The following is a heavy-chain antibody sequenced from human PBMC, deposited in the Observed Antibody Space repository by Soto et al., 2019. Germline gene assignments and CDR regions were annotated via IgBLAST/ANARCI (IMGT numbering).Heavy chain of an antibody. CDR1: GFTFSDYY. J-gene: IGHJ6*03. CDR2: ISSSGSTI. Sequence: PGGSLRLSCAAAGFTFSDYYMSWIRPAPGKGLEWVSYISSSGSTIYYADSVKGRFTISRDNAKNSLYLQMNSLRAEDTAVYYCARDFWSGYYTYYYYYYMDVWGKGTTVTVSS. CDR3: ARDFWSGYYTYYYYYYMDV. V-gene: IGHV3-11*01. D-gene: IGHD3-3*01.